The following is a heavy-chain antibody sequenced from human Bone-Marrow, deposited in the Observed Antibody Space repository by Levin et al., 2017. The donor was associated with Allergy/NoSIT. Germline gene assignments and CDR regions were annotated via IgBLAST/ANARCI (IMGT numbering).Heavy chain of an antibody. D-gene: IGHD3-16*01. CDR2: IYPGDSDT. Sequence: GESLKISCQTSGYTFTRHWIGWVRQMPGKGLEWMGIIYPGDSDTRYSPSFEGQVTISVDTSITTAYLQWNSLKTSDTAIYYCARMNLAANWFDPWGQGTLVTVSP. J-gene: IGHJ5*02. V-gene: IGHV5-51*01. CDR1: GYTFTRHW. CDR3: ARMNLAANWFDP.